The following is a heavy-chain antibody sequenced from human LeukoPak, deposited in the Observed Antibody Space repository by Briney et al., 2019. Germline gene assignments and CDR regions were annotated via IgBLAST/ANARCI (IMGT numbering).Heavy chain of an antibody. Sequence: SETLSLTCTVSGGSISSYYWSWIRQPPGKGLEWIGYIYYSGSTNYNPSLKSRVTISVDTSKNQFSLKLSSVTAADTAVYYCARRGSRSQYGSGKPHYYMDVWGKGTTVTISS. CDR3: ARRGSRSQYGSGKPHYYMDV. CDR2: IYYSGST. V-gene: IGHV4-59*12. CDR1: GGSISSYY. J-gene: IGHJ6*03. D-gene: IGHD3-10*01.